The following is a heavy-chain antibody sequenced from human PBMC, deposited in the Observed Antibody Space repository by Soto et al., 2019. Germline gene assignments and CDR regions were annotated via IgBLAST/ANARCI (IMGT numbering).Heavy chain of an antibody. J-gene: IGHJ4*02. V-gene: IGHV4-61*01. CDR1: GASVSSGSYF. D-gene: IGHD2-15*01. Sequence: QVAAQESGPGLVKSSENLSLTCNVLGASVSSGSYFWGLIRQAPGEGLELIAITKYIGNTHYNPTLQSQVTIIVDTSKHPFSLKQDSVAAADTAMYYCARTVYCSGGSCYFGGFDYWGQGTLVTVSS. CDR3: ARTVYCSGGSCYFGGFDY. CDR2: TKYIGNT.